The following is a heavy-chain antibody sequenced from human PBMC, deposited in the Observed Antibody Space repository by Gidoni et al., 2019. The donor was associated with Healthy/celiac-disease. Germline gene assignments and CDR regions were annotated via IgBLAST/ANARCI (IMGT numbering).Heavy chain of an antibody. V-gene: IGHV3-48*02. D-gene: IGHD3-22*01. Sequence: AASGFTFGSYSMNWVRQAPGKGLEWVSYISSSSSTIYYADSVKGRFTISRDNAKNSLYLQMNSLRDEDTAVYYCARDGKYYYDSSGSHFDYWGQGTLVTVSS. CDR3: ARDGKYYYDSSGSHFDY. CDR2: ISSSSSTI. J-gene: IGHJ4*02. CDR1: GFTFGSYS.